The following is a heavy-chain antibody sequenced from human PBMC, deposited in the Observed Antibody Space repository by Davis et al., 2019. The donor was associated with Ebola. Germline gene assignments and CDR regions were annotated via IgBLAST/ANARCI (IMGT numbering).Heavy chain of an antibody. D-gene: IGHD1-26*01. V-gene: IGHV3-30*18. Sequence: GGSLRLSCAASGFTFSSYGMHWVRQAPGKGLEWVAVISYDGSNKYYADSVKGRFTISRDHSKNTLYLQMNSLRAEDTAVYYCAKVGGSYALTDYWGQGTLVTVSS. CDR1: GFTFSSYG. CDR2: ISYDGSNK. CDR3: AKVGGSYALTDY. J-gene: IGHJ4*02.